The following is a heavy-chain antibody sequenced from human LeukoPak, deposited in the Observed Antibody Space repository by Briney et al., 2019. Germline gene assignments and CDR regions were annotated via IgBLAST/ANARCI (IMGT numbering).Heavy chain of an antibody. Sequence: PSETLSLTCTVSGGSISSSSYYWGWIRQPPGKGLEWIGSIYYSGSTYYNPSLKSRVTISVDTSKNQFSLNLSSVTAADTAVYYCARLSVSSGWADFWGQGTLVTVSS. CDR2: IYYSGST. D-gene: IGHD6-19*01. CDR3: ARLSVSSGWADF. J-gene: IGHJ4*02. V-gene: IGHV4-39*01. CDR1: GGSISSSSYY.